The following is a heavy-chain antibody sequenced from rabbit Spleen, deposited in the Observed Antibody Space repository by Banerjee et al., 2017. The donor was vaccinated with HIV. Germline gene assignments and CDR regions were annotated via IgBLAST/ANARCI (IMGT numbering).Heavy chain of an antibody. Sequence: QEHLVESGGGLVKPGGSLALTCKASGFSFSNGYVMCWVRQAPGKGLEWIACIYTTSGNRWYASWVNGRFTISRSISLTTVDLKMSSLTAADTATYFCARNFDLWGPGTLVTVS. CDR1: GFSFSNGYV. CDR2: IYTTSGNR. J-gene: IGHJ4*01. V-gene: IGHV1S43*01. CDR3: ARNFDL.